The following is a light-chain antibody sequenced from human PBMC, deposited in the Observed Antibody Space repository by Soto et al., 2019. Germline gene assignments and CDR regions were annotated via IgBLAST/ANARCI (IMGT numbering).Light chain of an antibody. CDR2: DVS. J-gene: IGLJ2*01. CDR3: SSYTSSSTSVV. CDR1: SSDVGGYNR. V-gene: IGLV2-18*02. Sequence: QSALTQPPSVSGSPGQSVTISCTGTSSDVGGYNRVSWYQQPPGTPPRLMIYDVSKRPSGVPDRFSGSKSGNTASLTISGLQAEDEADYYCSSYTSSSTSVVFGGGTKLTVL.